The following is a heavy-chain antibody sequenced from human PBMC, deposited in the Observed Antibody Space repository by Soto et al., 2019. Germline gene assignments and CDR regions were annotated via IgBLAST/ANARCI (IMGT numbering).Heavy chain of an antibody. V-gene: IGHV3-23*01. Sequence: PGGSLRLSCAASGFTFNNYAMTWVRQAPGRGLEWVSVITAGGDATLYADSVKGRFTFSRDNSKNTMFLQMNSLRVDDTAVYYCVKVLPGNGWEKRGFDYWGQGTLVTVSS. J-gene: IGHJ4*02. D-gene: IGHD6-19*01. CDR2: ITAGGDAT. CDR1: GFTFNNYA. CDR3: VKVLPGNGWEKRGFDY.